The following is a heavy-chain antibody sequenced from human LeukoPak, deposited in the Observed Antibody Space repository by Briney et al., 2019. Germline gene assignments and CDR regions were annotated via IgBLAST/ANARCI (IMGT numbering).Heavy chain of an antibody. CDR1: GFTFSSYS. V-gene: IGHV3-21*01. J-gene: IGHJ4*02. CDR2: ISSSSSYI. D-gene: IGHD3-3*01. CDR3: ARVDDFWSGVLEG. Sequence: GGSLRLSCAASGFTFSSYSMNWVRQAPGKGLEWVSSISSSSSYIYYADSVKGRFTISRDNAKNSLYLQMNSLRAEDTAVYYCARVDDFWSGVLEGWGQGTLVTVSS.